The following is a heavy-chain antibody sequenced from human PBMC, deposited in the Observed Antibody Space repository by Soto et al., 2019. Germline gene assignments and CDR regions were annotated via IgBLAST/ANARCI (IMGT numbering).Heavy chain of an antibody. Sequence: QVQLQESGPGLVKHSETLSLTYTVSGGSISSYYWSWIRQPPGKGLEWIGYIYYSGSTNYNPSLKSRVTISVDTSKNQFSLKLSSVTAADTAVYYCARRYGWAFDIWGQGTMVTVSS. CDR2: IYYSGST. J-gene: IGHJ3*02. CDR3: ARRYGWAFDI. V-gene: IGHV4-59*08. D-gene: IGHD3-16*01. CDR1: GGSISSYY.